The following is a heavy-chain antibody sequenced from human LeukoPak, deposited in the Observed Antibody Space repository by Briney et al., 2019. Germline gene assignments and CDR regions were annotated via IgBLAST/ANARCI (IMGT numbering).Heavy chain of an antibody. CDR3: AKTRSLGQWLPTGAFDI. CDR1: GFTFSSYA. J-gene: IGHJ3*02. V-gene: IGHV3-23*01. Sequence: GGSLRLSCAASGFTFSSYAMSWVRQAPGKGLEWVSAISGSGGSTYYADSVKGRFTISRDNSKNTLYLQMNSLRAEDTAVYYCAKTRSLGQWLPTGAFDIWGQGTMVTVSS. D-gene: IGHD6-19*01. CDR2: ISGSGGST.